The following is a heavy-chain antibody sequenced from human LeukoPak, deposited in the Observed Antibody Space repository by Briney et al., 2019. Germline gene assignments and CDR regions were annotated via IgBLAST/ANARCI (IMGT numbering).Heavy chain of an antibody. D-gene: IGHD3-10*02. V-gene: IGHV4-30-2*01. CDR3: ARGLWPGYGMDV. Sequence: SETLSLTCAVSGGSISSGGYSWSWIRQPPGKGLEWIGYIYHSGSTYYNPSLKSRVTISVDRSKNQFSLKLSSVTAADTAVYYCARGLWPGYGMDVWGQGTTVTASS. CDR1: GGSISSGGYS. CDR2: IYHSGST. J-gene: IGHJ6*02.